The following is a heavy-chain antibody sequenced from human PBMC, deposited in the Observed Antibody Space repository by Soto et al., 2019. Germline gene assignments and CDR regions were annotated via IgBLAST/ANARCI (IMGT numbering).Heavy chain of an antibody. CDR2: INHSGST. D-gene: IGHD6-13*01. Sequence: PSETLSLTCAVYGGSFSGYYWSWIRQPPGKGLEWIGEINHSGSTNYNPSLKSRVTISVDTSKNQFSLKLSSVTAADTAVYYCARRGRAAADHYYYFYMDVWGKGTTVTVS. CDR3: ARRGRAAADHYYYFYMDV. J-gene: IGHJ6*03. CDR1: GGSFSGYY. V-gene: IGHV4-34*01.